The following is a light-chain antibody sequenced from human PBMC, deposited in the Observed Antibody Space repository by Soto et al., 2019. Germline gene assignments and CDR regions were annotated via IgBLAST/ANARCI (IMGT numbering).Light chain of an antibody. CDR3: SSYAGSRV. Sequence: QSALTRPPSASGSPGQSVAISCTGTSSDVGGYNYVSWYQQHPGKAPKLMIYEVSKRPSGVPDRFSGSKSGNTASLTVSGLQAEDEAHYYCSSYAGSRVFGGGTKVTVL. CDR2: EVS. V-gene: IGLV2-8*01. J-gene: IGLJ3*02. CDR1: SSDVGGYNY.